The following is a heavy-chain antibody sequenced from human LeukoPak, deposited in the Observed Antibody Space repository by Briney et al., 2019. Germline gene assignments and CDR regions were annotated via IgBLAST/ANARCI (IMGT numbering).Heavy chain of an antibody. J-gene: IGHJ4*02. D-gene: IGHD1-26*01. V-gene: IGHV2-70*11. CDR1: GFSLSTSGMC. Sequence: SGPTLVNPTQTLTLTCTFSGFSLSTSGMCVSWIRQPPGKALEWLARIDWDDDKYYSTSLKTRLTISKDTSKNQVVLTMTNMDPVDTATYYCARDIVGASPFDYWGQGTLVTVSS. CDR2: IDWDDDK. CDR3: ARDIVGASPFDY.